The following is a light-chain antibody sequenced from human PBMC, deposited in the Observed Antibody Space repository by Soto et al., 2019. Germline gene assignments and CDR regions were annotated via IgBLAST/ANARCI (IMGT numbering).Light chain of an antibody. CDR2: SAS. CDR3: QQGHSTPYT. Sequence: DLQMTQSPYSLSASLGDSVTITCRASQNIRTYLNWYQQKPGRAPKLLIHSASALTSGVPSRFSGSGSGTEFTLTMSGLQPEDFASYYCQQGHSTPYTFGQGTKVEIK. CDR1: QNIRTY. J-gene: IGKJ2*01. V-gene: IGKV1-39*01.